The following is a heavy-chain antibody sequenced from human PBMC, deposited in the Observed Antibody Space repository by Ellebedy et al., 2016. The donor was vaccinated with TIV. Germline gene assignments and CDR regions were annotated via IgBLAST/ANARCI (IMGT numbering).Heavy chain of an antibody. D-gene: IGHD3-22*01. CDR3: ARDLSGFYYGLDY. CDR2: ITSSDNTK. V-gene: IGHV3-48*03. CDR1: GFTFSSYA. Sequence: PGGSLRLSCAASGFTFSSYAMSWVRQAPGKGLEWISYITSSDNTKYYADSVKGRFTISRDNGKNSLYLQMNSLRVEDTAVYYCARDLSGFYYGLDYWGQGTVVTVSS. J-gene: IGHJ4*02.